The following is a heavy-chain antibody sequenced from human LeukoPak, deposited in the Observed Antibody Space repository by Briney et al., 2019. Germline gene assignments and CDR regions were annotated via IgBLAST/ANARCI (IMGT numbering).Heavy chain of an antibody. Sequence: ASVKVSCKASGYTFTGYYMHWVRQAPGQGLEWMGWISAYNGNTNYAQKLQGRVTMTTDTSTSTAYMELRSLRSDDTAVYYCALTASSSWYYFDYWGQGTLVTVSS. D-gene: IGHD6-13*01. CDR2: ISAYNGNT. V-gene: IGHV1-18*04. CDR1: GYTFTGYY. CDR3: ALTASSSWYYFDY. J-gene: IGHJ4*02.